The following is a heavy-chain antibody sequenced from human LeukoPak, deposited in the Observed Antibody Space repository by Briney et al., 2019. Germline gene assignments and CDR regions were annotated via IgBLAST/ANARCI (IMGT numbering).Heavy chain of an antibody. Sequence: KPGGSLRLSCAASGFTFSDYYMSWIRQAPGKGLEWVSYISSSGSTICYADSVKGRFTISRDNAKNSLYLQMNSLRAEDTAVYYCASVRGYSYPALDYWGQGTLVTVSS. J-gene: IGHJ4*02. CDR2: ISSSGSTI. D-gene: IGHD5-18*01. CDR1: GFTFSDYY. V-gene: IGHV3-11*04. CDR3: ASVRGYSYPALDY.